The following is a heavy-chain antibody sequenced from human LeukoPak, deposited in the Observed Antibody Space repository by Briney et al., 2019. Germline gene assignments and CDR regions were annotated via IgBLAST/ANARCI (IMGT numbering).Heavy chain of an antibody. CDR3: AICSSTSCYKAEYFQH. J-gene: IGHJ1*01. Sequence: GRSLRLSCAASGFTFSSYAMHWVRQAPGKGLEWVAVISYDGSNKYYADSVKGRFTISRDNSKNTPYLQMNSLRAEDTAVYYCAICSSTSCYKAEYFQHWGQGTLVTVSS. CDR2: ISYDGSNK. D-gene: IGHD2-2*02. V-gene: IGHV3-30-3*01. CDR1: GFTFSSYA.